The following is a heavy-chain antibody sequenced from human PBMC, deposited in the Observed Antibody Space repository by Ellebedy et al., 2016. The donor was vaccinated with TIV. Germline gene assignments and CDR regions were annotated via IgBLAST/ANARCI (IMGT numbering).Heavy chain of an antibody. V-gene: IGHV4-34*01. Sequence: MPSETLSLTCDVHGESLTNDYWSWIRQSPGKGLEWIGEINHGGSTNYNPSLKSRLTLSIDTFKNQFSLKLSYVTAADTGTYYCARDNHNTGYNSSWYWFDPWGQGALVTVSS. J-gene: IGHJ5*02. CDR3: ARDNHNTGYNSSWYWFDP. D-gene: IGHD6-13*01. CDR2: INHGGST. CDR1: GESLTNDY.